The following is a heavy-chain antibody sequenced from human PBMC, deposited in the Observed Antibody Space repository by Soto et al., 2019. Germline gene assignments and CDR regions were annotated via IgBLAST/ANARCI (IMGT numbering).Heavy chain of an antibody. CDR3: ASIDGGSYSSHYYYGMDV. D-gene: IGHD1-26*01. Sequence: GGSLRLSCAASGFTFSSYGMHWVRQAPGKGLEWVAVIWYDGSNKYYADSVKGRFTISRDNSKNTLYLQMNSLRAEDTAVYYCASIDGGSYSSHYYYGMDVWGQGTTVTVSS. J-gene: IGHJ6*02. CDR2: IWYDGSNK. CDR1: GFTFSSYG. V-gene: IGHV3-33*01.